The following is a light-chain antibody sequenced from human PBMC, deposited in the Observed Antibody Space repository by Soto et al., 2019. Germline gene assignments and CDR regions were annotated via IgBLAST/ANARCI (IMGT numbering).Light chain of an antibody. CDR2: KAS. CDR3: QQYDIYPWT. CDR1: QSSSSW. J-gene: IGKJ1*01. V-gene: IGKV1-5*03. Sequence: DIQMTQSPSTLSASVGDRVTITCRASQSSSSWLAWYQQKPGKAPNLLIYKASSLQSGVPSRFSGSGSGTEFTLTISSLQPDDFATYYCQQYDIYPWTFGQGTKVEIK.